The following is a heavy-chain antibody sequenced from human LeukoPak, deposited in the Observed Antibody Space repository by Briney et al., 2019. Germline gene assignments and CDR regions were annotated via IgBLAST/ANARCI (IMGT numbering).Heavy chain of an antibody. CDR3: VSSYCSGGSCYSASGY. V-gene: IGHV3-74*01. Sequence: PGPSLTLSCAASAFTFTSDWTHSVRQAPRNGLVWASRINNDVSSTSYAHSVKDRFTISRDNAKNPLYLQMNSLRAEDTAVYYCVSSYCSGGSCYSASGYWGQGTLVTVSS. CDR2: INNDVSST. D-gene: IGHD2-15*01. J-gene: IGHJ4*02. CDR1: AFTFTSDW.